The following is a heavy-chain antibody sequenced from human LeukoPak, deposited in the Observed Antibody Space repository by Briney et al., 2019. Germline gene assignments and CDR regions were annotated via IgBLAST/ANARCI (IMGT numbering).Heavy chain of an antibody. CDR3: AKVKVTTYYYGMDV. CDR1: GFTFSSYG. CDR2: ISYDGSNK. D-gene: IGHD4-17*01. V-gene: IGHV3-30*18. J-gene: IGHJ6*04. Sequence: PGGSLRLSCAAPGFTFSSYGMHWVRQAPGKGLEWVAVISYDGSNKYYADSVKGRFTISRDNSKNTLYLQMNSLRAEDTAVYYCAKVKVTTYYYGMDVWGKGTTVTVSS.